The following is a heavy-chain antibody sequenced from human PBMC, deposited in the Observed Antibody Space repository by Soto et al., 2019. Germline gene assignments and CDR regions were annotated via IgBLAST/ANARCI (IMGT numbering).Heavy chain of an antibody. D-gene: IGHD5-18*01. Sequence: GGSLRLSCAASGFTFSHYWIIWVRQAPGKGLEWVANINQDGSEKYYVDSVKGRFTISRDNAKNSLYLQMNSLRAEDTAVYYCARRGYAYGYDYWGQGTLVTVSS. V-gene: IGHV3-7*01. CDR1: GFTFSHYW. CDR3: ARRGYAYGYDY. J-gene: IGHJ4*02. CDR2: INQDGSEK.